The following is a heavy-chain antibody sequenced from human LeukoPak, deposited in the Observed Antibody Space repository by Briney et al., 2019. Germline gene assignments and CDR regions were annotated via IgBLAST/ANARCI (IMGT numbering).Heavy chain of an antibody. V-gene: IGHV1-69*05. CDR2: IMPLFGTA. Sequence: SVKVSCKASGYTFTSYDINWVRQAPGQGLEWMGGIMPLFGTANYAQEFQGRVTFTTDESASTAYMEVSSLRSEDTAVYYCASGSLGDGYGVGDYYQYMDVWGKGTTVTVSS. CDR3: ASGSLGDGYGVGDYYQYMDV. CDR1: GYTFTSYD. J-gene: IGHJ6*03. D-gene: IGHD5-24*01.